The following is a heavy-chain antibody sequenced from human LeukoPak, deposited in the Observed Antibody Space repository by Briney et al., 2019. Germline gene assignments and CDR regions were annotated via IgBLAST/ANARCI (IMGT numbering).Heavy chain of an antibody. Sequence: GGSLRPSCAASGFTFSSYSMNWVRQAPGKGLEWVSYISSSSSTIYYADSVKGRFTISRDNAKNSLYLQMNSLRAEDTAVYYCARVRWLQSDAFDIWGQGTMVTVSS. CDR2: ISSSSSTI. D-gene: IGHD5-24*01. CDR3: ARVRWLQSDAFDI. J-gene: IGHJ3*02. V-gene: IGHV3-48*01. CDR1: GFTFSSYS.